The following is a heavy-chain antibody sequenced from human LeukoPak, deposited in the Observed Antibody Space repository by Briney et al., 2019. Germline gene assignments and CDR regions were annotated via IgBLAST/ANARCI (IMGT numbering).Heavy chain of an antibody. CDR3: ARHSPYFYGGDAFDI. Sequence: SETLSLTCTVSGDSISSSSYYWGWIRQPPGKGLECIGSIHYSGSTYYNPSLKSRVTLSVDTSKNQFSLKLSSVTAADTAVYYCARHSPYFYGGDAFDIWGQGTMVTVSS. V-gene: IGHV4-39*01. CDR2: IHYSGST. CDR1: GDSISSSSYY. D-gene: IGHD3-9*01. J-gene: IGHJ3*02.